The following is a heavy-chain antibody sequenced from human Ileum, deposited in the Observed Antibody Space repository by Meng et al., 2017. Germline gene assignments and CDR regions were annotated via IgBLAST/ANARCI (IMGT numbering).Heavy chain of an antibody. D-gene: IGHD6-6*01. CDR3: VHRLVAAQHWFDP. J-gene: IGHJ5*02. CDR2: IYWDDEY. CDR1: GFSLNTVGVG. V-gene: IGHV2-5*02. Sequence: QITLKESGPTLVESTETLTLTCTFSGFSLNTVGVGVGWIRQPPGKALEWLALIYWDDEYRYSPSLRSRLTITKDTSRNQVVLRMTNVAPVDAGTYYCVHRLVAAQHWFDPWGQGTLVTVSS.